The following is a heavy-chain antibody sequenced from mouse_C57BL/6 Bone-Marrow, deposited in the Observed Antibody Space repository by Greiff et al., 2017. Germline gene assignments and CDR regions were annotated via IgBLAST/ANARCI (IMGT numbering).Heavy chain of an antibody. CDR1: GYTFTSYW. Sequence: QVQLQQSGAELAKPGASVKLSCKASGYTFTSYWMHWVKQRPGQGLEWIGYINPSSGYTKYNQKFKDKATVTADKSSSTAYMQLSSLTYEDAAVYYCAREGGSSGIYYWGQGTSVTVSA. CDR3: AREGGSSGIYY. CDR2: INPSSGYT. D-gene: IGHD3-2*02. V-gene: IGHV1-7*01. J-gene: IGHJ4*01.